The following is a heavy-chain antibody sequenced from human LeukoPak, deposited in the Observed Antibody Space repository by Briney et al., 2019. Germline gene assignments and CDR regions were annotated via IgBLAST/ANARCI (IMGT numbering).Heavy chain of an antibody. D-gene: IGHD1-14*01. Sequence: SETLSLTCTVYPDSTTCNFWSWVRQPPGKGLEWIGEIHNNPSLQSRVTISIDRSKNQIALELSSVTAADTAVYYCAREIVGGFNPGAYWGQGTLVTVSS. CDR3: AREIVGGFNPGAY. J-gene: IGHJ4*02. CDR1: PDSTTCNF. CDR2: IHNN. V-gene: IGHV4-4*02.